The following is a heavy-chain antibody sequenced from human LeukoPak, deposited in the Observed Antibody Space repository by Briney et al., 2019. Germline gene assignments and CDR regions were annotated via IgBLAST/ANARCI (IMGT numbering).Heavy chain of an antibody. Sequence: GGSLRLSCAASGFTFSSTWMNWVRQAPGKGLEWVSGISWNSGSIGYADSVKGRFTISRDNAKNSLYLQMNSLRAEDTALYYCAKDRGGYITFDTFDIWGQGTMVTVSS. CDR1: GFTFSSTW. V-gene: IGHV3-9*01. CDR2: ISWNSGSI. D-gene: IGHD3-22*01. CDR3: AKDRGGYITFDTFDI. J-gene: IGHJ3*02.